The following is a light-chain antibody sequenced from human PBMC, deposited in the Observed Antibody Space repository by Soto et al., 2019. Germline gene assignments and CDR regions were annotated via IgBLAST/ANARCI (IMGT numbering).Light chain of an antibody. CDR3: QRYGSSPTT. CDR1: QSVSSSY. Sequence: EIVLTQSPGTLSLSPGERATLSCRASQSVSSSYLAWYQQKPGQAPRLLIYGASSRATGIPDRFSGSGSRTDVTLTISRLEPEDFAVYSCQRYGSSPTTFGQGTRLEIK. V-gene: IGKV3-20*01. CDR2: GAS. J-gene: IGKJ5*01.